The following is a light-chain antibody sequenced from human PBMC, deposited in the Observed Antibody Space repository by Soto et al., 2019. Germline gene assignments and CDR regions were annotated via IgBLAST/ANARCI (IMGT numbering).Light chain of an antibody. J-gene: IGLJ1*01. CDR2: EVS. CDR1: SSDVGGYNY. Sequence: QSVLTQPASVSGSPGQSITISCTGTSSDVGGYNYVSWYQQHPGKAPKLMIYEVSNRPSGVSNRFSGSKSGNTASLTISGLQSEDEAAYYCSSYTSSSTNVVGTGTKLTVL. CDR3: SSYTSSSTNV. V-gene: IGLV2-14*01.